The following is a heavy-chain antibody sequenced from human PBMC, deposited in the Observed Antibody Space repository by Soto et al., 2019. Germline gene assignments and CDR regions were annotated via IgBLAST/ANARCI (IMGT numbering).Heavy chain of an antibody. Sequence: GASVEVCWEACGGGFGSCASRWVRQAPGQVLEWMGGIIPIFGTANYAQKFQGRVTITADKSTSTAYMELSSLRSEDAAVYYCARDPTGTAVFGVVISPPYYYYGIDLWGPGTTVPV. CDR3: ARDPTGTAVFGVVISPPYYYYGIDL. D-gene: IGHD3-3*01. V-gene: IGHV1-69*06. CDR2: IIPIFGTA. CDR1: GGGFGSCA. J-gene: IGHJ6*02.